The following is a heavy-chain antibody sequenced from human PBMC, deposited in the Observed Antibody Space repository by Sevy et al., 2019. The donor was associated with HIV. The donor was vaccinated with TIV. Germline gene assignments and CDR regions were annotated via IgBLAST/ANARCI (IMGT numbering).Heavy chain of an antibody. Sequence: GGSLRLSCAASGFTFNEYYMSWIRQAPGKGLEWVSYISSRSSYTNYAASVKGRFTTFRDNAQNSLFLQMNSLRAEDTAVYYCARNDYGGNGDSGNSFDCWGQGTLVTVSS. CDR3: ARNDYGGNGDSGNSFDC. CDR2: ISSRSSYT. CDR1: GFTFNEYY. D-gene: IGHD4-17*01. J-gene: IGHJ4*02. V-gene: IGHV3-11*06.